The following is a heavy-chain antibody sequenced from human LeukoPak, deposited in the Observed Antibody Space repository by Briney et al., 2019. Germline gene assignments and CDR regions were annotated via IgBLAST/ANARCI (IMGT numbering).Heavy chain of an antibody. D-gene: IGHD6-6*01. V-gene: IGHV3-7*05. CDR3: ARSSIAARGWFDP. Sequence: PGGSLRLSCAASGFTISSYWMSWVRQAPGKGLEWVANIKQDGSEKYYVDSVKGRFTISRDNAKNSLYLQMNSLRAEDTAVYYCARSSIAARGWFDPWGQGTLVTVSS. J-gene: IGHJ5*02. CDR1: GFTISSYW. CDR2: IKQDGSEK.